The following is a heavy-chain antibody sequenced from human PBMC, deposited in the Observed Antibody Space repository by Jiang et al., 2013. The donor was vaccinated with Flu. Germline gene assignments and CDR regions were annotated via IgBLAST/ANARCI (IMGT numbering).Heavy chain of an antibody. CDR2: IIPILGIA. J-gene: IGHJ4*02. V-gene: IGHV1-69*04. Sequence: EVKKPGSSVKVSCKASGGTFSSYAISWVRQAPGQGLEWMGRIIPILGIANYAQKFQGRVTITADKSTSTAYMELSSLRSEDTAVYYCARDSPRDGYNEYYFDYWGQGTLVTVSS. CDR1: GGTFSSYA. CDR3: ARDSPRDGYNEYYFDY. D-gene: IGHD5-24*01.